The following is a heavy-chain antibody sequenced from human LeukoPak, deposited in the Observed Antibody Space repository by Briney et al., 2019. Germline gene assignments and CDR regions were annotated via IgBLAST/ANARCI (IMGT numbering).Heavy chain of an antibody. Sequence: GGSLRLSCAASGFTFSNNWMSWVRQAPGKGLEWVANIKQDGSEKYYVDSVKGRFTISRDNAKNSLYLQMNSLRAEDTAVYYCARGGGVHAHWGQGTLVTVSS. CDR2: IKQDGSEK. CDR3: ARGGGVHAH. V-gene: IGHV3-7*01. J-gene: IGHJ4*02. CDR1: GFTFSNNW. D-gene: IGHD3-16*01.